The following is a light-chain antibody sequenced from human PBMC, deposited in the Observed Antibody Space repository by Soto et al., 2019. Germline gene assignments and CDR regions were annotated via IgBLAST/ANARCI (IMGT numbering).Light chain of an antibody. CDR3: CSSAPESTYV. CDR2: KGT. Sequence: QSALTQPASVSGSPGQSITISCTETSSDVGSYNLVSWYQQHPHKAPQVIIYKGTQRPSGVSNRFSGSTSGNAASLTISGLQADDEADYFCCSSAPESTYVFGTGTKVTVL. CDR1: SSDVGSYNL. J-gene: IGLJ1*01. V-gene: IGLV2-23*01.